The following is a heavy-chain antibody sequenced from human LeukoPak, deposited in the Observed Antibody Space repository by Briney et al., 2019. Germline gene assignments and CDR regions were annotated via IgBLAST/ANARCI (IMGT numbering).Heavy chain of an antibody. Sequence: GASVKVSCKASGYTFASYDINWVRQATGQGLEWMGWMNPNSGNTGYAQKFQGRVTMTRNTSISTAYMELSSLRSEDTPVYYCARGVNSSGYDYWGQGTLVTVSS. CDR3: ARGVNSSGYDY. J-gene: IGHJ4*02. D-gene: IGHD3-22*01. V-gene: IGHV1-8*01. CDR1: GYTFASYD. CDR2: MNPNSGNT.